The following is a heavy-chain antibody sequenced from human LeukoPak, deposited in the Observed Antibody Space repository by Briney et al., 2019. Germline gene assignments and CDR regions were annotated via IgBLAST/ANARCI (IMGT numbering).Heavy chain of an antibody. CDR1: GGTFSSYA. CDR2: IIPIFGTA. CDR3: AREGNYYDNSGYPQDIAFDI. V-gene: IGHV1-69*13. D-gene: IGHD3-22*01. J-gene: IGHJ3*02. Sequence: ASVKVSCKASGGTFSSYAISWVRQAPGQGLEWMGGIIPIFGTANYAQKFQGRVTITADESTSTAYMELSSLRSEDTAVYYCAREGNYYDNSGYPQDIAFDIWGQGTLVTVSS.